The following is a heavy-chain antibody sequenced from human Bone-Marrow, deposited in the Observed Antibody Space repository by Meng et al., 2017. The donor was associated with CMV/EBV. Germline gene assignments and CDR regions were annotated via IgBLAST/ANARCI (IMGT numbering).Heavy chain of an antibody. V-gene: IGHV3-48*03. Sequence: GESLKISCAASGFTFSSYEMNWVRQAPGKGLEWVSYISSSGSTIYYADSVKGRFTISRDNAKNSLYLQMNSLRAEDTAVYYCARDQVIVVVPAAMSPYYYYGMDVWGQRTTVTVSS. D-gene: IGHD2-2*01. CDR1: GFTFSSYE. CDR3: ARDQVIVVVPAAMSPYYYYGMDV. CDR2: ISSSGSTI. J-gene: IGHJ6*02.